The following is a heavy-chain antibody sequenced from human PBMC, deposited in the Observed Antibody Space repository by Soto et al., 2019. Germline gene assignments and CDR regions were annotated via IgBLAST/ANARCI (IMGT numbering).Heavy chain of an antibody. D-gene: IGHD2-21*02. Sequence: QVQLVQSGAEVKKPGASVKVSCKASGYTFTRSGISWVRQAPGQGPEWMGWISSYNGDTNYAQTFQGRVTMTTDKSTRTAYMEMKILRSDETADYYCVRASVTTYSSYGMDVWGQGTPVTVSS. CDR1: GYTFTRSG. J-gene: IGHJ6*02. V-gene: IGHV1-18*01. CDR3: VRASVTTYSSYGMDV. CDR2: ISSYNGDT.